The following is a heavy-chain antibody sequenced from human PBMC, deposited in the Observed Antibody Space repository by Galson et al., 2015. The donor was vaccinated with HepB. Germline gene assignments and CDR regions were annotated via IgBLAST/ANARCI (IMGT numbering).Heavy chain of an antibody. J-gene: IGHJ6*02. Sequence: SAKVSCKVSGGTFSSYAISWVRQAPGQGLEWMGRIIPILGIANYAQKFQARATITADKSTCTAYMELSSLRSEDTAVYYCALLREPHYYYGMDVWGQGTTVTVSS. V-gene: IGHV1-69*04. CDR3: ALLREPHYYYGMDV. CDR2: IIPILGIA. CDR1: GGTFSSYA. D-gene: IGHD1-26*01.